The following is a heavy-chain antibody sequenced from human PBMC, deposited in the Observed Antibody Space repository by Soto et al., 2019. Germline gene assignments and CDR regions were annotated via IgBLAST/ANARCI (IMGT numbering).Heavy chain of an antibody. CDR2: INQSGST. J-gene: IGHJ4*02. V-gene: IGHV4-31*02. CDR1: DGSISCGGYH. Sequence: PSDTPSLPSTVADGSISCGGYHRSRNRKHPGKGLEWIGEINQSGSTNYNPSLKSRVTISVDTSKNQFSLKLSSVTAADTAVYYCARGRILPGLLYGSGSYYKTSLDYWGQGTLVTVSS. D-gene: IGHD3-10*01. CDR3: ARGRILPGLLYGSGSYYKTSLDY.